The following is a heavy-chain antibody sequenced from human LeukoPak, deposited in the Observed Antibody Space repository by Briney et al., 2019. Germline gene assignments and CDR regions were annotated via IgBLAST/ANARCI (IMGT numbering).Heavy chain of an antibody. Sequence: ASVTVSCKASGYTFTGYYLHWVRQAPGQGLEWVAWINPNTGGPNYAQKFQGRVTTTTDTSINTAYMELSRLTSDDSAVYYCARDLEGYHYGSGNYPQWGQGPLITVSS. D-gene: IGHD3-10*01. V-gene: IGHV1-2*02. CDR3: ARDLEGYHYGSGNYPQ. CDR2: INPNTGGP. J-gene: IGHJ4*02. CDR1: GYTFTGYY.